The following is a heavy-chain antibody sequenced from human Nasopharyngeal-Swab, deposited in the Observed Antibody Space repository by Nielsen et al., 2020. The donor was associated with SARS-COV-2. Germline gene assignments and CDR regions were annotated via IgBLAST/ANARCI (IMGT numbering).Heavy chain of an antibody. D-gene: IGHD6-19*01. Sequence: GGSLRLSCAASGFTFNNYAMSWVRQAPGKGLEWVSSIGGSGGRTYYADSVRGRFTISRDNSKNTLYLHMNSLRAEDTAVYYCAKGGVGGWYDLTNPTYYCDYWGQGTLVTVSS. V-gene: IGHV3-23*01. CDR1: GFTFNNYA. CDR3: AKGGVGGWYDLTNPTYYCDY. CDR2: IGGSGGRT. J-gene: IGHJ4*02.